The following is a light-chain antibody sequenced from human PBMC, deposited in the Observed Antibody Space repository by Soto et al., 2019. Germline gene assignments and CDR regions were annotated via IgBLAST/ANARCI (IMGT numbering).Light chain of an antibody. CDR2: QDN. J-gene: IGLJ2*01. CDR3: QAWDSSTVV. Sequence: SYELTQPPSVSVSPGQTASITCSGDRLGDKYACWYQVRPGQSPLLVIYQDNKRPSGIPERFSGSNSGHTATLSISGTQAMDEADYYCQAWDSSTVVFGGGTKLTVL. CDR1: RLGDKY. V-gene: IGLV3-1*01.